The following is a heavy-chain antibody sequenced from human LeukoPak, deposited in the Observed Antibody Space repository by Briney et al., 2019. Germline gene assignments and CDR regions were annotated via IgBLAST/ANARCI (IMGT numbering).Heavy chain of an antibody. CDR2: INHSGST. Sequence: SETLSLTCAVYGGSFSGYYWSWIRQPPGKGLEWIGEINHSGSTNYNPSLKSRVTISVDTSKNQFSLKLSSVTAADTAVYYCARVIRGSTIFGVVPPNYFDYWGQGTLVTVSS. D-gene: IGHD3-3*01. CDR3: ARVIRGSTIFGVVPPNYFDY. J-gene: IGHJ4*02. CDR1: GGSFSGYY. V-gene: IGHV4-34*01.